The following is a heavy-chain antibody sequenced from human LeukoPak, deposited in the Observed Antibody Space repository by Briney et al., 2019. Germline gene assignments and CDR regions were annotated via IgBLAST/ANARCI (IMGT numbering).Heavy chain of an antibody. CDR2: IWYDGSNK. CDR1: GFTFSSYG. Sequence: PGGSLRLSCAASGFTFSSYGMHWVRQAPGKGLEWVGDIWYDGSNKYYADCVKGRFTISADNSSNTLYLQMNSLRAEDTAVYYCARGGCSSTSCYASFDYWGQGTLVTVSS. CDR3: ARGGCSSTSCYASFDY. D-gene: IGHD2-2*01. J-gene: IGHJ4*02. V-gene: IGHV3-33*01.